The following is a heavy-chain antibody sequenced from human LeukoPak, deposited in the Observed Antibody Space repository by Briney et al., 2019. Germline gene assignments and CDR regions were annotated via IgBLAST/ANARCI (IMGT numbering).Heavy chain of an antibody. J-gene: IGHJ6*02. CDR2: LYTSGST. Sequence: SETLSLTCTVSGGTISSFFWSWIRQPAGEGLEWIGRLYTSGSTNYNPSLKSRVTMSLDTSKNQFSLKLSSVTAADTAIYYCARMVEAYYYYGLDVWGQGTTVTVSS. CDR1: GGTISSFF. V-gene: IGHV4-4*07. CDR3: ARMVEAYYYYGLDV. D-gene: IGHD2-15*01.